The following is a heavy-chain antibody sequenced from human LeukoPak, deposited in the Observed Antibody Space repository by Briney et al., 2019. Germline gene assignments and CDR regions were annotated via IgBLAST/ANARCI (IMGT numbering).Heavy chain of an antibody. V-gene: IGHV3-23*01. J-gene: IGHJ4*02. Sequence: ETLSLTCTVSGGSISSYYWSWVRQAPGKGLEWVSAISGSGGSTYYADSVKGRFTISRDNSKNTLYLQMNSLRAEDTAVYYCAKDPFDYWGQGTLVTVSS. CDR3: AKDPFDY. CDR1: GGSISSYY. CDR2: ISGSGGST.